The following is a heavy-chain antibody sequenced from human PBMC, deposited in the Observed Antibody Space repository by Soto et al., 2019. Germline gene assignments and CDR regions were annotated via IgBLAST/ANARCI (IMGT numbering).Heavy chain of an antibody. CDR3: AKNGQPPYYYYVLDV. CDR2: ISGSNGDT. V-gene: IGHV1-18*01. D-gene: IGHD2-8*01. Sequence: QGHLVQSEAEVKKSGASVKVSCKASGYTFTRYGISWVRQAPGQGLEWMGWISGSNGDTNYAQKFQGRVSMTIDTSTTTAYMEWRSLASDDTAVYYCAKNGQPPYYYYVLDVWGQGTKVTVSS. CDR1: GYTFTRYG. J-gene: IGHJ6*02.